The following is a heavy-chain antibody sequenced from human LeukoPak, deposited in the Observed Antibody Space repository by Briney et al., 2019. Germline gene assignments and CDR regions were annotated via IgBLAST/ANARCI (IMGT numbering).Heavy chain of an antibody. D-gene: IGHD3-22*01. CDR2: IIPILGIA. Sequence: ASVKVSCKASGGTFSSYTISWVRQAPGQGLDWMGRIIPILGIANYAQKFQGRVTITADKSTSTAYMELSSLRSEDTAVYYCARRYDSSGYYGEESWGQGTLVTVSS. V-gene: IGHV1-69*02. J-gene: IGHJ4*02. CDR1: GGTFSSYT. CDR3: ARRYDSSGYYGEES.